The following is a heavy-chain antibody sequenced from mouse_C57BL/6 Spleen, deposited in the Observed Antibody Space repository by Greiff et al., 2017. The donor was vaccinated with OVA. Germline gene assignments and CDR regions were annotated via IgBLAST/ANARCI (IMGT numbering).Heavy chain of an antibody. CDR1: GYTFTSYW. CDR3: ARGAVADY. Sequence: VQLQQSGAELVRPGSSVKLSCKASGYTFTSYWMDWVKQRPGQGLEWIGNIYPSDSETHYNQKFKDKATLTVDKSSSTAYMQLSSLTSEDAAVYYCARGAVADYWGQGTTLTVSS. J-gene: IGHJ2*01. CDR2: IYPSDSET. D-gene: IGHD1-1*01. V-gene: IGHV1-61*01.